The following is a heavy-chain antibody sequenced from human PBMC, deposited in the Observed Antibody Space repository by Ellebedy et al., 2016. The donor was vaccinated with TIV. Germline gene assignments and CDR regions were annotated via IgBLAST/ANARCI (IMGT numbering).Heavy chain of an antibody. D-gene: IGHD6-19*01. J-gene: IGHJ4*02. CDR3: ARDPWISGRFDS. CDR2: IHNSGTT. V-gene: IGHV4-59*13. CDR1: GGSIGGYY. Sequence: MPSETLSLTCSVSGGSIGGYYWSWIRQSPGKGLEWIGYIHNSGTTNYNPSLKSRVTISVDTSRNQFSLRLSSVTTADTAVYYCARDPWISGRFDSWGQGALVTVSS.